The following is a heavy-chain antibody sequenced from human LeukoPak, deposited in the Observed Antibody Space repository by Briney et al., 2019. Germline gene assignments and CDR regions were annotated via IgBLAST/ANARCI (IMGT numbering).Heavy chain of an antibody. CDR3: AKGSKLVVITRDHYMAV. V-gene: IGHV3-30*02. CDR2: IPYDGSNK. D-gene: IGHD3-22*01. J-gene: IGHJ6*03. Sequence: GGSLRLSCAASGFSFSTYGMHWVRQAPGKGLEWMSFIPYDGSNKYYADSVKGRFTISRDNSKNTLYLQMNSLRAGDTAVYYCAKGSKLVVITRDHYMAVWGKGTTVTISS. CDR1: GFSFSTYG.